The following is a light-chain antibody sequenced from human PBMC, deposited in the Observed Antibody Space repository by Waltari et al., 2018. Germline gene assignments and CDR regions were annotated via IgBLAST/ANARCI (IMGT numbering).Light chain of an antibody. CDR2: DVN. CDR3: SSYAGSSYV. CDR1: SSDVGHYNY. V-gene: IGLV2-8*01. J-gene: IGLJ1*01. Sequence: QSALTQPHSASGALGQSVTISRTAPSSDVGHYNYVSWYQQHPGRAPKLIIYDVNRRPSGVPDRFSGSKSGNTASLAVSGLQPEDEADYYCSSYAGSSYVFGTGTTVTVL.